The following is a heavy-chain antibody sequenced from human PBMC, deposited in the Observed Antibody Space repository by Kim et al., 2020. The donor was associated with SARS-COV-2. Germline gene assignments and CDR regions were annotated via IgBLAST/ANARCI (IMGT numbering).Heavy chain of an antibody. Sequence: GGSLRLSCAASGFTFSSYAMSWVRQAPGKGLEWVSAISGSGGSTYYADSVKGRFTISRDNSKNTLYLQMNSLRAEDTAVYYCAKDGIEGEWLVRWYFDYWGQGTLVTVSS. CDR3: AKDGIEGEWLVRWYFDY. D-gene: IGHD6-19*01. J-gene: IGHJ4*02. CDR2: ISGSGGST. V-gene: IGHV3-23*01. CDR1: GFTFSSYA.